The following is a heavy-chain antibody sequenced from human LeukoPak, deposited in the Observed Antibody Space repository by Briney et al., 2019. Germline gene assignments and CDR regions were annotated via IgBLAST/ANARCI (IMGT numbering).Heavy chain of an antibody. J-gene: IGHJ3*02. Sequence: QSGGSLRLSCAASGFTFSSYSMNWVRQAPGKGLEWVSYISSSSSTIYYADSVKGRFTVSRDNAKNSLLLQMNSLRAEDTALYYCARGYSRAAFDIWGQGTMVTVSS. V-gene: IGHV3-48*01. CDR3: ARGYSRAAFDI. CDR2: ISSSSSTI. D-gene: IGHD2-15*01. CDR1: GFTFSSYS.